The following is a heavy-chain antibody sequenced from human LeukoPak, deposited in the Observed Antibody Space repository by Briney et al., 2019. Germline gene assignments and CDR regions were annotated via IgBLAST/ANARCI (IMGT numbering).Heavy chain of an antibody. D-gene: IGHD1-7*01. J-gene: IGHJ5*02. V-gene: IGHV1-69*06. CDR2: IIPIFGTA. CDR1: GGTFSSYA. CDR3: ARAARITGTITNWFDP. Sequence: SVKVSCKASGGTFSSYAISWVRQAPGQGLEWMGGIIPIFGTANYAQKFQGRVTITADKSTSTAYMELSSLRSEDTAVYYCARAARITGTITNWFDPWGQGTLVTVSS.